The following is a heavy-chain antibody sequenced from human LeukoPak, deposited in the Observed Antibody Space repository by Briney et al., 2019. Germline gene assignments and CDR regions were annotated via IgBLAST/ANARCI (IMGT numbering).Heavy chain of an antibody. Sequence: SETLSLTCAVYGGSFSGYYWSWIRQPPGKGLEWIGEINHSGRTNYSPSLKSRVTMSVDTSKNQFSLKLTSVTAADTAVYYCARGDYGGTHWFDPWGQGTLVTVSS. J-gene: IGHJ5*02. CDR3: ARGDYGGTHWFDP. D-gene: IGHD4-23*01. CDR2: INHSGRT. CDR1: GGSFSGYY. V-gene: IGHV4-34*09.